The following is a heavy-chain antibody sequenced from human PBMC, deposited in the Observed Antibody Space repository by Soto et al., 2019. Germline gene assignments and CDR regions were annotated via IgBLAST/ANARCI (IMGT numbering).Heavy chain of an antibody. D-gene: IGHD5-18*01. CDR3: ARLSQSTAMLNFDY. V-gene: IGHV5-10-1*01. Sequence: GESLKISCKGSGYSFTNYWISWVRQMPGKGLEWMGRIDPSDSYTNYSPSFQGHVTISADKSITTAYLQWSSLKASDSAMYYCARLSQSTAMLNFDYWGQGTLVTVSS. CDR2: IDPSDSYT. J-gene: IGHJ4*02. CDR1: GYSFTNYW.